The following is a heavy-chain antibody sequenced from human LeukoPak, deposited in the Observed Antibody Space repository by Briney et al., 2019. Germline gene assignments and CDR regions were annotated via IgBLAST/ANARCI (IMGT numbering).Heavy chain of an antibody. D-gene: IGHD1-14*01. CDR3: ARGLHLPDFLSPY. V-gene: IGHV3-48*01. CDR1: GFSFRFYS. CDR2: MTSSSKTA. J-gene: IGHJ4*02. Sequence: GGSLRLSCAASGFSFRFYSMNWVRQTPGKGLEWISYMTSSSKTAYYADSVKGRFTISRDNAKNSLYLQMNSLRAEDTAVYYCARGLHLPDFLSPYWGQGTLVTVSS.